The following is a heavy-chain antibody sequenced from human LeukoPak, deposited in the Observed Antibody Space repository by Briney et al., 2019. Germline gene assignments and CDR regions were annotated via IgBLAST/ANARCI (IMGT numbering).Heavy chain of an antibody. V-gene: IGHV3-33*03. D-gene: IGHD5-12*01. CDR1: GFIFSDYG. Sequence: GGSLRLSCAASGFIFSDYGMHWVRQAPGKGLEWVAVIWNNGNNRYADSVRGRFTISRDNAKNTLYLQMNSLRAEDTAVYYCARNSGYDYYYYYYYGMDVWGQGTTVTVSS. CDR3: ARNSGYDYYYYYYYGMDV. CDR2: IWNNGNNR. J-gene: IGHJ6*02.